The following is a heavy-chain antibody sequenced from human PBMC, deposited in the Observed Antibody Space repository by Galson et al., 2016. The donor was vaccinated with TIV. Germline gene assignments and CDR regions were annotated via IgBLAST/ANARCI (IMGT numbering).Heavy chain of an antibody. CDR2: ISASTGDT. V-gene: IGHV1-18*04. D-gene: IGHD2-2*02. Sequence: SVKVSCKASGYTFGNYGISWMRQAPGQGLEWVGWISASTGDTNYARKFQGRITMTKDTFTSQVFMELRSLRSEDTAVFYCARESDCSSGTCYSRAFDDWGQGTPVTVSS. J-gene: IGHJ4*02. CDR3: ARESDCSSGTCYSRAFDD. CDR1: GYTFGNYG.